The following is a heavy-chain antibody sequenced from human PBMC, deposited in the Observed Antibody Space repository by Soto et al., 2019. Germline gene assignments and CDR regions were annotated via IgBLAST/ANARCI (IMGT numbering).Heavy chain of an antibody. J-gene: IGHJ4*02. V-gene: IGHV3-23*01. D-gene: IGHD3-22*01. CDR2: ISGSGVST. CDR1: GFTFSSYA. CDR3: AKSPGMYYYDSSGYYHYDY. Sequence: LRLSCAASGFTFSSYAMIWVLQAPGKGLEWVSAISGSGVSTYYADSVKGRFTISRDNSKNTLYLQMNSLRAEDTAVYYCAKSPGMYYYDSSGYYHYDYWGQGTLVTVS.